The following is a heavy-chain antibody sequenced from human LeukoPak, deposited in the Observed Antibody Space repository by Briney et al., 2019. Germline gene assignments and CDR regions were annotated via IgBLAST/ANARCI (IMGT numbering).Heavy chain of an antibody. Sequence: GGSLRLSCAASGFTFSSYAMHWVRQAPGKGLEWVAVISYDGSNKYYADSVKGRFTISRDNSKNTLYLQMNSLRAEDTAVYYCASRSVPWGQGTLVTVSS. V-gene: IGHV3-30-3*01. J-gene: IGHJ5*02. CDR2: ISYDGSNK. CDR3: ASRSVP. CDR1: GFTFSSYA.